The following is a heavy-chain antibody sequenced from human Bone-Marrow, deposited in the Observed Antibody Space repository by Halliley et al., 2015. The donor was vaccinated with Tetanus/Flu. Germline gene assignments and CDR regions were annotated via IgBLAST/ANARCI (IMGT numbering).Heavy chain of an antibody. V-gene: IGHV5-51*01. CDR2: IYPVDSAT. J-gene: IGHJ4*02. CDR3: ARCPKGPLKYVDN. Sequence: QLVQSGAEVKKPGESLRISCRGSGYSFSKYWVAWVRQVPGRGLEWMGIIYPVDSATRYNPSFQGQVAISVDNSINTSYLHWTSLKASVSALYFSARCPKGPLKYVDNWGQAPLITVS. CDR1: GYSFSKYW.